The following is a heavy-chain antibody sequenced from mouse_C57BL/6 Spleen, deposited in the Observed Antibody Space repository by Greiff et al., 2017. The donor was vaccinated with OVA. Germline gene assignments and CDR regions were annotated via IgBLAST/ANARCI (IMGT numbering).Heavy chain of an antibody. V-gene: IGHV1-80*01. J-gene: IGHJ3*01. CDR3: ARSESNYPFAY. CDR1: GYAFSSYW. D-gene: IGHD2-5*01. CDR2: IYPGDGDT. Sequence: QVHVKQSGAELVKPGASVKISCKASGYAFSSYWMNWVKQRPGKGLEWIGQIYPGDGDTNYNGKFKGKATLTADKSSSTAYMQLSSLTSEDSAVYFCARSESNYPFAYWGQGTLVTVSA.